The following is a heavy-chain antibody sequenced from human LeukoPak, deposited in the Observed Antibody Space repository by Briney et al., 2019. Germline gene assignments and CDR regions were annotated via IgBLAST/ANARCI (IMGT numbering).Heavy chain of an antibody. V-gene: IGHV3-23*01. CDR2: MSADGSDT. J-gene: IGHJ4*02. D-gene: IGHD3-10*01. Sequence: ESGGSLRLSCTASGFSFSRHAMGWVRQAPGKGLEWVSAMSADGSDTYYADPVKGRFTISRDNSKNTLFLQMNSLRAEDTAVYYCAKVPHYYYGSGSYQFDYWGQGTLVAVSS. CDR1: GFSFSRHA. CDR3: AKVPHYYYGSGSYQFDY.